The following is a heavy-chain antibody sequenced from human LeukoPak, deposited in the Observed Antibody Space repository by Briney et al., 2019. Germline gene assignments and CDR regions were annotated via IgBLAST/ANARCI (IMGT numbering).Heavy chain of an antibody. J-gene: IGHJ6*03. D-gene: IGHD3-10*01. V-gene: IGHV1-2*02. CDR2: INPNSGGT. Sequence: VASVKVSCKASGYTFTGYYMHWVRQAPGQGLEWMGWINPNSGGTNYAQKFQGRVTMTRDTSISTAYMELSRLRSDDTAVYYCARSSGTRGYYYYMDVWGKGTTVTVSS. CDR3: ARSSGTRGYYYYMDV. CDR1: GYTFTGYY.